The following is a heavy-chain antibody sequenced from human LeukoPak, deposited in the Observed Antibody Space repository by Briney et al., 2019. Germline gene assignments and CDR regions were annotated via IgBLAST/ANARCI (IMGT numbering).Heavy chain of an antibody. Sequence: SETLSLTCTVSGGSISSGSYYWSWIRQPPGKGLEWIGYIYYSGSTNYNPSLKSRVTISVDTSKNQFSLKLSSVTAADTAVYYCARDSIEGAFDIWGQGTMVTVSS. CDR3: ARDSIEGAFDI. CDR2: IYYSGST. D-gene: IGHD1-26*01. CDR1: GGSISSGSYY. V-gene: IGHV4-61*01. J-gene: IGHJ3*02.